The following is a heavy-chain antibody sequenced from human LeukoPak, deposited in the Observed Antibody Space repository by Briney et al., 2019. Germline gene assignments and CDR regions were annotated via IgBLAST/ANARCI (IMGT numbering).Heavy chain of an antibody. V-gene: IGHV1-2*02. CDR2: ITPTSGGT. CDR1: GYTVTGYY. Sequence: VGSVKVSCKASGYTVTGYYMLWVRQATGQGGAQMGWITPTSGGTNYAQKFQGRVTMTRDTSISTAYMELSRLRSDDTAVYYCARESRDGGVAYDYWGQGTLVTVSS. D-gene: IGHD3-3*01. J-gene: IGHJ4*02. CDR3: ARESRDGGVAYDY.